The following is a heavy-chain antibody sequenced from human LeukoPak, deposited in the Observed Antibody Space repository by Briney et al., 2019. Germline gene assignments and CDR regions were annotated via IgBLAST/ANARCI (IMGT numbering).Heavy chain of an antibody. CDR3: ARVATMVRGVITPIDY. V-gene: IGHV4-38-2*02. D-gene: IGHD3-10*01. CDR2: IYHSGST. J-gene: IGHJ4*02. Sequence: SETLSLTCTVSGYSISSGYYWGWIRQPPGKGLEWIGSIYHSGSTYYNPSLKSRVTISVDTSKNQFSLKLSSVTAADTAVYYCARVATMVRGVITPIDYWGQGTLVTVSS. CDR1: GYSISSGYY.